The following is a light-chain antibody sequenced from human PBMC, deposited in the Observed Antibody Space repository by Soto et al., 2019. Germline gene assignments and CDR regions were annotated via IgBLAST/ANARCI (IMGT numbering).Light chain of an antibody. CDR1: QSVSRN. CDR3: QQYTDWPLT. Sequence: EILMTQSPSTLSVSPGERATLSCRASQSVSRNLAWYQQKPGQAPRLLIYGASTRATGIPARFSGSGSGTEFTLTISRLEPEDFAVYYCQQYTDWPLTFGQGTKVDIK. V-gene: IGKV3-15*01. J-gene: IGKJ1*01. CDR2: GAS.